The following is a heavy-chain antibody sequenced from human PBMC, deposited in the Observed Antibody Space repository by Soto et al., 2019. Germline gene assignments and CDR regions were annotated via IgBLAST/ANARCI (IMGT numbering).Heavy chain of an antibody. D-gene: IGHD3-22*01. CDR2: VFYTGST. CDR1: GGSINSDTYY. Sequence: QLQLQESGPGLVKPSETLSLTCTVSGGSINSDTYYWGWIRQPPGKGLGWIGSVFYTGSTYYNPSIKSRVTISVDTSKNQFSLMLSSVSAADTAVYYCARHHVHYDSSGIGPYGFDIWGQGTMVTVSS. J-gene: IGHJ3*02. CDR3: ARHHVHYDSSGIGPYGFDI. V-gene: IGHV4-39*01.